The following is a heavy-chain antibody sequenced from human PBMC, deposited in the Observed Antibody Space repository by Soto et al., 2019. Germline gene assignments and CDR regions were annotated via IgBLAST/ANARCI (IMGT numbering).Heavy chain of an antibody. J-gene: IGHJ4*02. D-gene: IGHD2-2*01. CDR1: GITFTAYA. CDR3: ATIIIPAATNFY. Sequence: VQLLESGGGLVQPGGSLRLSCAASGITFTAYAMSWVRQAPGKGLEWVSSISGSGGSTYYADSVKGRLTISRDNSKNTLYLQMNSLRAEDTAVYYCATIIIPAATNFYWGQETLVTVSS. V-gene: IGHV3-23*01. CDR2: ISGSGGST.